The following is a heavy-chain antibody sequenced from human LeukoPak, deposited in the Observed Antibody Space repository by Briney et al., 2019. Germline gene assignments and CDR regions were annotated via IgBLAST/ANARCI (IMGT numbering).Heavy chain of an antibody. CDR1: GVTFSSYA. CDR3: ANPHKAPGSGPS. Sequence: PGGSLRLSCAASGVTFSSYAMSWVRQAPGKGREWDSAISGSGGSTYYADSVKGRFTISRDNSKNTLYLQMNSLRAEDTAVYYCANPHKAPGSGPSWGQGTMVTVSS. V-gene: IGHV3-23*01. D-gene: IGHD2-15*01. J-gene: IGHJ3*01. CDR2: ISGSGGST.